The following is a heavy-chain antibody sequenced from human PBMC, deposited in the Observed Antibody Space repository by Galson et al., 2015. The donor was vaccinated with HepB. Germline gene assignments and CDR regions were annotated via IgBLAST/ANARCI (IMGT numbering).Heavy chain of an antibody. D-gene: IGHD3-22*01. CDR3: AKGGHKDAPYYYDSSGYFPWY. V-gene: IGHV3-23*01. CDR2: ISGSGGST. CDR1: GFTFSSYA. Sequence: SLRLSCAASGFTFSSYAMSWVRQAPGKGLEWVSAISGSGGSTYYADSVKGRFTISRDNSKNTLYLQMNSLRAEDTAVYYCAKGGHKDAPYYYDSSGYFPWYWGQGTLVTVSS. J-gene: IGHJ4*02.